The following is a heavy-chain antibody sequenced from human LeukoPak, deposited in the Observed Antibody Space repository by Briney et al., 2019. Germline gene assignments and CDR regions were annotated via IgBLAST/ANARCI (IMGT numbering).Heavy chain of an antibody. CDR2: MNPNSGNI. CDR3: ARRTEHGNDY. V-gene: IGHV1-8*01. CDR1: GYTCTSYD. J-gene: IGHJ4*02. Sequence: ASVKVSSKASGYTCTSYDINWVPQPTGQGLEYMGWMNPNSGNIYYEEKFQGRVTKTRDTSISTANMELSSLRAEYTAVYYCARRTEHGNDYWGQGTLVTVSS. D-gene: IGHD4-23*01.